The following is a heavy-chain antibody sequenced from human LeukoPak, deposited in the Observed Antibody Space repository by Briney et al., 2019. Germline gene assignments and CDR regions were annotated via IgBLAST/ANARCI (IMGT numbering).Heavy chain of an antibody. J-gene: IGHJ6*03. Sequence: GGSLRLSCAASGVSFSSYSMTWVRQAPGKGLEWISHISASGDIKEYADFLRGRFTMSRDNARKSLYLEMNSLRAEDTAVYYCGIPVTKDDYYYNMDVWGQGTTVAVS. CDR1: GVSFSSYS. V-gene: IGHV3-48*04. CDR2: ISASGDIK. D-gene: IGHD4-17*01. CDR3: GIPVTKDDYYYNMDV.